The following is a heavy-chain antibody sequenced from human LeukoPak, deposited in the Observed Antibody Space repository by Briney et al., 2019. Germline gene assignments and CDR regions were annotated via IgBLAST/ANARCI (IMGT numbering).Heavy chain of an antibody. V-gene: IGHV6-1*01. D-gene: IGHD2-2*01. CDR1: GDSVSSNSAA. CDR3: ARAIVVVPAAAQYNWFDP. Sequence: SQTLSLTCAISGDSVSSNSAAWNWIRPSPSRGLEWLGRTYYRSKWYNDAVSLKSRITITPDTSKNQFSLQLNSVTPEDTAVYYCARAIVVVPAAAQYNWFDPWGQGTLVTVSS. J-gene: IGHJ5*02. CDR2: TYYRSKWYN.